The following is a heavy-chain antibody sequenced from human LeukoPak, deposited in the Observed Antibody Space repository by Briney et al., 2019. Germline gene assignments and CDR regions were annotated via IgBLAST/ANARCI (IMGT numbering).Heavy chain of an antibody. CDR3: ARVWGQLVDF. CDR2: ITSSSSYT. V-gene: IGHV3-21*01. Sequence: GGSLRLSCAASGFTFSSYTMNWVRLAPGKGMEWVSSITSSSSYTYYADSVKGRFTISRDNAKNSLYLQMNSLRAEDTAVYYCARVWGQLVDFWGQGTLLTVSS. D-gene: IGHD6-13*01. CDR1: GFTFSSYT. J-gene: IGHJ4*02.